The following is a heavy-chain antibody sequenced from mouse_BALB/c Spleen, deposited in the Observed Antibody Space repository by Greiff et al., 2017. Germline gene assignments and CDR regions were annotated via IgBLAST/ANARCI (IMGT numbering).Heavy chain of an antibody. Sequence: VQLVESGPGLVQPSQSLSITCTVSGFSLTSYGVHWVRQSPGKGLEWLGVIWSGGSTDYNAAFISRLSISKDNSKSQVFFKMNSLQADDTAIYYCARNSHYGYGGTWFAYWGQGTLVTVSA. V-gene: IGHV2-4-1*01. CDR2: IWSGGST. D-gene: IGHD1-2*01. J-gene: IGHJ3*01. CDR1: GFSLTSYG. CDR3: ARNSHYGYGGTWFAY.